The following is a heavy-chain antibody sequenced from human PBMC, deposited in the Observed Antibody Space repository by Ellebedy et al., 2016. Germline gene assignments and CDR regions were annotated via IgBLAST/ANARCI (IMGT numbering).Heavy chain of an antibody. Sequence: GESLKISXAASGFTFSSYSMNWVRQAPGKGLEWVSSISSSSSYIYYADSVKGRFTISRDNAKNSLYLQMNSLRAEDTAVYYCARSYCTNGVCYKGVDYWGQGTLVTVSS. CDR2: ISSSSSYI. D-gene: IGHD2-8*01. V-gene: IGHV3-21*01. CDR3: ARSYCTNGVCYKGVDY. CDR1: GFTFSSYS. J-gene: IGHJ4*02.